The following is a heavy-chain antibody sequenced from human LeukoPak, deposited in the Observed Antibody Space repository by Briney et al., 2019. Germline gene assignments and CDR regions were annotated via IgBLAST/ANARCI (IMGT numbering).Heavy chain of an antibody. D-gene: IGHD6-13*01. CDR2: INPSGGST. V-gene: IGHV1-46*01. Sequence: GASVTVSCKASGYTFTSYYMHWVRQAPGQGLEWMGIINPSGGSTSYAQKFQGRVTMTRDTSTSTVYMELSSLRSEDTAVYYCARDPIALYYYYGMDVWGQGTTVTVSS. CDR1: GYTFTSYY. CDR3: ARDPIALYYYYGMDV. J-gene: IGHJ6*02.